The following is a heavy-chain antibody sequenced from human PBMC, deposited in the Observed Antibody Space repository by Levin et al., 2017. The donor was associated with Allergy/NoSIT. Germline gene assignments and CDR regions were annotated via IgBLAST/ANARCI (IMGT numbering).Heavy chain of an antibody. Sequence: GGSLRLSCAASGFTFSSYSMNWVRQAPGKGLEWVSYISSSSSTIYYADSVKGRFTISRDNAKNSLYLQMNSLRAEDTAVYYCARLYSYGSLDYWGQGTLVTVSS. J-gene: IGHJ4*02. CDR1: GFTFSSYS. D-gene: IGHD5-18*01. CDR2: ISSSSSTI. CDR3: ARLYSYGSLDY. V-gene: IGHV3-48*01.